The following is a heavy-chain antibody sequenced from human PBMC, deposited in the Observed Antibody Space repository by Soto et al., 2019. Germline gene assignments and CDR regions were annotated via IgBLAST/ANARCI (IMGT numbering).Heavy chain of an antibody. J-gene: IGHJ4*02. V-gene: IGHV3-72*01. CDR1: GFIFSDLY. D-gene: IGHD3-22*01. CDR3: ARAHYYDTSGYYP. CDR2: SRNKANSYTT. Sequence: EVQLVESGGGLVQPGGSLRLSCAASGFIFSDLYMDWVRQAPGKGLEWVGRSRNKANSYTTEYAASVRGRFTISRDDSKNSLYLQMNSLQTEDTAVYYCARAHYYDTSGYYPWGQGTLVTVSS.